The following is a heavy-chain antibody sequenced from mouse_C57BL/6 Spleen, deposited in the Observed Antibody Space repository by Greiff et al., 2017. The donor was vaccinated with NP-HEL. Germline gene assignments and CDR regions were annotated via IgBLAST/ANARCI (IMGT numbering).Heavy chain of an antibody. CDR2: IYPGDGDT. Sequence: QVQLQQSGPELVKPGASVKISCKASGYAFSSSWMNWVKQRPGKGLEWIGRIYPGDGDTNYNGKFKGKATLTADKSSSTAYMQLSSLTSEDSAVYFCASWDDYFDYWGQGTTLTVSS. J-gene: IGHJ2*01. CDR3: ASWDDYFDY. V-gene: IGHV1-82*01. CDR1: GYAFSSSW. D-gene: IGHD4-1*01.